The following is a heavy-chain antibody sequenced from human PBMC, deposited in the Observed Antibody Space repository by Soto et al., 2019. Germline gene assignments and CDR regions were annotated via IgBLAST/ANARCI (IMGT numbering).Heavy chain of an antibody. CDR3: ARVSGSYLRLSWFDP. D-gene: IGHD3-10*01. CDR2: IYYSGST. V-gene: IGHV4-30-4*01. CDR1: GGSISSGDYY. J-gene: IGHJ5*02. Sequence: PSETLSLTCTVSGGSISSGDYYWSWIRQPPGKGLEWIGYIYYSGSTYYNPSLKSRVTISVDTSKNQFSLKLSSVTAADTAVYYCARVSGSYLRLSWFDPWGQGTLVTVSS.